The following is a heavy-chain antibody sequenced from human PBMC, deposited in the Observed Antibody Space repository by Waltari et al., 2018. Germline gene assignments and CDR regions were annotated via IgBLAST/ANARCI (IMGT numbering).Heavy chain of an antibody. V-gene: IGHV3-74*01. CDR2: INSDGSST. CDR1: GFTFSSYW. CDR3: ARREVVGYYYDSSGYYEDY. J-gene: IGHJ4*02. D-gene: IGHD3-22*01. Sequence: EVQLVESGGGLVQPGGSLRLSCAASGFTFSSYWMHWVRQAPGKGLVWVSRINSDGSSTSYADSVKGRFTISRDNAKNTLYLQMNSLRAEDTAVYYCARREVVGYYYDSSGYYEDYWGQGTLVIVSS.